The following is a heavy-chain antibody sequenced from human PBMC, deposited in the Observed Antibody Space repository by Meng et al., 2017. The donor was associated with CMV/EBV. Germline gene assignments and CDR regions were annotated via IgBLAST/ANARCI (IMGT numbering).Heavy chain of an antibody. J-gene: IGHJ6*02. CDR2: ISGSGGST. CDR3: ANQYYYGSGSYLGGMDV. Sequence: GESLKISCAASGFTFSSYAMSWVRQAPGKGLAWVSAISGSGGSTYYADSVKGRFTISRDNSKNTLYLQMNSLRAEDTAVYYCANQYYYGSGSYLGGMDVWGQGTTVTVSS. CDR1: GFTFSSYA. V-gene: IGHV3-23*01. D-gene: IGHD3-10*01.